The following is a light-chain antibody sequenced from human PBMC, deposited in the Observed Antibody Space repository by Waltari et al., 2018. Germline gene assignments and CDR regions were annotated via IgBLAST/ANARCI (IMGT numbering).Light chain of an antibody. J-gene: IGLJ3*02. V-gene: IGLV1-40*01. CDR2: GNP. CDR3: QTYDSRLVSGV. CDR1: DSNIGSSFD. Sequence: QSVLTQPPSVSGTPGQTVTISCTGNDSNIGSSFDVHWSQQLPGAAPKLLVFGNPNRPSGAPDLISGAESGASAALAITGLQAEDEADYYCQTYDSRLVSGVFGGGTKLTLL.